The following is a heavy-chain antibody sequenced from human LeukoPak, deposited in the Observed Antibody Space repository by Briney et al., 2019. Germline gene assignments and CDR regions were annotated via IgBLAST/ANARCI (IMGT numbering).Heavy chain of an antibody. CDR2: TYYRSKWYN. V-gene: IGHV6-1*01. CDR3: ARGFNYEDS. J-gene: IGHJ4*02. Sequence: SQTLSLTCAMSGDSVSGNSATWYWIRQSPSRGLECLGRTYYRSKWYNDCAVSVKSRIIINPDTSKNQFSLHLNSVTPEDTAVYYCARGFNYEDSWGQGTLVTVSS. CDR1: GDSVSGNSAT. D-gene: IGHD1-7*01.